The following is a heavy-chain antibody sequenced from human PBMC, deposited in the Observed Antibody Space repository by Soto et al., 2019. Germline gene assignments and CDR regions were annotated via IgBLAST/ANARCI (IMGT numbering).Heavy chain of an antibody. J-gene: IGHJ5*02. CDR3: ARVGSSWYDWFDP. V-gene: IGHV4-59*01. D-gene: IGHD6-13*01. CDR1: YGSISSYY. CDR2: IYYSGST. Sequence: SEILSLTSTVAYGSISSYYWSWIRQPPGKGLEWIGYIYYSGSTNYNPSLKSRVTISVDTSKNQFSLKLSSVTAADTAVYYCARVGSSWYDWFDPWGQGTLVTVSS.